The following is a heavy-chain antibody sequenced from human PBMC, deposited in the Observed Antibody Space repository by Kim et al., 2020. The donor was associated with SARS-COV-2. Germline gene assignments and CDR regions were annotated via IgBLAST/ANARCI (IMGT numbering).Heavy chain of an antibody. Sequence: YAQSFTGRFVFSLDTSVSTAYLQISSLKAEDTAVYYCARSFYGSGSYEAYWGQGTLVTVSS. CDR3: ARSFYGSGSYEAY. V-gene: IGHV7-4-1*02. D-gene: IGHD3-10*01. J-gene: IGHJ4*02.